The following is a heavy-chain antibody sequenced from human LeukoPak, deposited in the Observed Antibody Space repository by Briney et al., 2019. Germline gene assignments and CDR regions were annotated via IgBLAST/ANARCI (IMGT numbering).Heavy chain of an antibody. CDR3: VRGRGGLGIYQFEF. J-gene: IGHJ4*02. Sequence: SETLPLTCTVSGYSISSGYYWGWVRQPPGKGLQWIGSIFRSWTTYYSPTLRRRLSMSLDTSKNQFSLKLTSVTATDTAVYYCVRGRGGLGIYQFEFWGQGALVIVPS. D-gene: IGHD3/OR15-3a*01. CDR1: GYSISSGYY. CDR2: IFRSWTT. V-gene: IGHV4-38-2*02.